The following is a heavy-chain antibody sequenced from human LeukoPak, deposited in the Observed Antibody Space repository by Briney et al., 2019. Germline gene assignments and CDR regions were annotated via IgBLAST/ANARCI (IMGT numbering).Heavy chain of an antibody. D-gene: IGHD2-2*01. Sequence: ASVKVSCKASGYTFTTYDINWVRQATGQGLEWMGWMNPHSGNTGFAQNFQGRVAMTRNTSIDTAYMELSSLRVEDAAVYYCVRGFRSDTSGRKFDCWGQGTLVTVSS. CDR1: GYTFTTYD. J-gene: IGHJ4*02. V-gene: IGHV1-8*01. CDR3: VRGFRSDTSGRKFDC. CDR2: MNPHSGNT.